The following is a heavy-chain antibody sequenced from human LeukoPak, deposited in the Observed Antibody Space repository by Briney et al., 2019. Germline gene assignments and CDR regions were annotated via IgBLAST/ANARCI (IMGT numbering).Heavy chain of an antibody. CDR3: ARARPYYYGMDV. V-gene: IGHV4-59*01. CDR1: GGSISSYY. J-gene: IGHJ6*02. Sequence: SETLSLTCTVSGGSISSYYWSWIRQPPGKGPEWIGYIYYSGSTNYNPSLKSRVTISVDTSKNQFSLKLSSVTAADTAVYYCARARPYYYGMDVWGQGTTVTVSS. CDR2: IYYSGST.